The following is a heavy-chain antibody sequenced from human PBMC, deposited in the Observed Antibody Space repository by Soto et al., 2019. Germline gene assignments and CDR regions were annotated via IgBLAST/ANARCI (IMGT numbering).Heavy chain of an antibody. CDR2: INPNSGGT. CDR1: GYTFTGYY. Sequence: WASVKVSCKASGYTFTGYYMHWVRQAPGQGLEWMGWINPNSGGTNYAQKFQGWVTMTRDTSISTAYMELSRLRSDDTAVYYCAREGISSSSQSYYYYGMDVWGQGTTVTVSS. J-gene: IGHJ6*02. V-gene: IGHV1-2*04. D-gene: IGHD6-6*01. CDR3: AREGISSSSQSYYYYGMDV.